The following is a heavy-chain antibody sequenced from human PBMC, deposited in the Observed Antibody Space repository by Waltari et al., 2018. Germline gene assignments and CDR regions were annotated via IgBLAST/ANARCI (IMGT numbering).Heavy chain of an antibody. Sequence: QVQLQESGPGLVKPSETLSLTCAVSGYSISSGYYWGWIRQPPGKGLEWIGSIYHSGSTYYNPSLKSRVTISVDTSKNQFSLKLSSVTAADTAVYYCARAGWLLWFGDIWGQGTMVTVSS. CDR1: GYSISSGYY. CDR3: ARAGWLLWFGDI. D-gene: IGHD3-10*01. CDR2: IYHSGST. J-gene: IGHJ3*02. V-gene: IGHV4-38-2*01.